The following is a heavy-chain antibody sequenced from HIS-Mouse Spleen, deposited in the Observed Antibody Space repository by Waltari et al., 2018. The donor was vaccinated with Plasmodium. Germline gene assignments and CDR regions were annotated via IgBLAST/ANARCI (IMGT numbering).Heavy chain of an antibody. V-gene: IGHV3-30*18. CDR3: AKDRRSSSWYVDY. Sequence: QVQLVESGGGVVQPGRSLRLSCAASGFTFSSYGMHWVRQAPGKGLEWVAVISYDGSNKYYADSVKGRFTISRDNSKNTLYLQMNSLRAEDTAVYYCAKDRRSSSWYVDYWGLGTLVTVSS. D-gene: IGHD6-13*01. CDR2: ISYDGSNK. J-gene: IGHJ4*02. CDR1: GFTFSSYG.